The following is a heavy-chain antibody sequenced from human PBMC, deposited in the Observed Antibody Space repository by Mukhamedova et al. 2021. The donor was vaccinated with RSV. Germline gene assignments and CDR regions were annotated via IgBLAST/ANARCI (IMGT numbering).Heavy chain of an antibody. CDR2: IYSGSSST. V-gene: IGHV3-23*03. Sequence: VRQAPGKGLEWVSLIYSGSSSTYYVDSVKGRFTISRDDSKTTLYLQMNSLRVEDTAIYYCAKGSGSYSEAFDIWGQGTMVTVSS. CDR3: AKGSGSYSEAFDI. D-gene: IGHD1-26*01. J-gene: IGHJ3*02.